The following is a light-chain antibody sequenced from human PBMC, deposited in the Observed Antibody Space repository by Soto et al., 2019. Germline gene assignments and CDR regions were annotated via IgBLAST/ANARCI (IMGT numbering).Light chain of an antibody. CDR3: NSYGGTNNYVV. CDR2: DVN. Sequence: QPVLTQPPAASGSPGQSVTISCTGTSSDVGGYNYVSWYRQHPGKAPQLIIYDVNKRPAGVPDRFSGSKSGNTASLTVSGLQAEDEAHYFCNSYGGTNNYVVFGGGTKVTVL. V-gene: IGLV2-8*01. CDR1: SSDVGGYNY. J-gene: IGLJ2*01.